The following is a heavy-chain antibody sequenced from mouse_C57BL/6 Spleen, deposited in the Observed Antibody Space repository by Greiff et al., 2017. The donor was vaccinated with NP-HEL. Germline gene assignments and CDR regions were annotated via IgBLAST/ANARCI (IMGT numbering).Heavy chain of an antibody. V-gene: IGHV1-50*01. CDR3: ARGFTTVVATGDY. J-gene: IGHJ2*01. CDR1: GYTFTSYW. D-gene: IGHD1-1*01. Sequence: VQLQQSGAELVKPGASVKLSCKASGYTFTSYWMQWVKQRPGQGLEWIGEIDPSDSYTNYNQKFKGKATLTVDTSSSTAYMQLSSLTSEDSAVYYCARGFTTVVATGDYWGQSTTLTVSS. CDR2: IDPSDSYT.